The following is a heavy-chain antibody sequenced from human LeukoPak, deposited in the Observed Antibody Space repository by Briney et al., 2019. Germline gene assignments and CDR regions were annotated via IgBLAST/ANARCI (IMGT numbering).Heavy chain of an antibody. Sequence: SVKVSCKASGGTFSSYTISWVRQAPGQGLEWMGRIIPILGIANYAQKFQCRVTITADKSTSTAYMELSSLRSEDTAVYYCARVVSSGWYNRLDYWGQGTLVTVSS. J-gene: IGHJ4*02. V-gene: IGHV1-69*02. D-gene: IGHD6-19*01. CDR1: GGTFSSYT. CDR3: ARVVSSGWYNRLDY. CDR2: IIPILGIA.